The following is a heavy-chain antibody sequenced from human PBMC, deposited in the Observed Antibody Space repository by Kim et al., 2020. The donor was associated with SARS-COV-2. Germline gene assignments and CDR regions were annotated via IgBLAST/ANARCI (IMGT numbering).Heavy chain of an antibody. CDR2: IYPGDSDT. Sequence: GESLKISCKGSGYSFTSYWIGWVRQMPGKGLEWMGIIYPGDSDTRYSPSFQGQVTISADKSISTAYLQWSSLKASDTAMYYCARHFFGLIVPAAYTPKYYYGMDVWGQGTTVTVSS. D-gene: IGHD2-2*01. J-gene: IGHJ6*02. CDR1: GYSFTSYW. CDR3: ARHFFGLIVPAAYTPKYYYGMDV. V-gene: IGHV5-51*01.